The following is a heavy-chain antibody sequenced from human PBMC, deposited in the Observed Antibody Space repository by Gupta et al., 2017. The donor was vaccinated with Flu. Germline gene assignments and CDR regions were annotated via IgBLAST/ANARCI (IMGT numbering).Heavy chain of an antibody. CDR2: ISASGGSK. CDR3: AKPEPSGAYGAFDA. CDR1: YA. J-gene: IGHJ4*02. Sequence: YAMRWVRQAPGKGREGGSGISASGGSKYYADAVRGRSTISRDSSKNTLYQEMKGLRAEETAVYYSAKPEPSGAYGAFDAWGQGTMVTVSS. D-gene: IGHD1-26*01. V-gene: IGHV3-23*01.